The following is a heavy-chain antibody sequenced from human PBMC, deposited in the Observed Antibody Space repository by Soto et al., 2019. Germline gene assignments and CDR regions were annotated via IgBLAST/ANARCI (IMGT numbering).Heavy chain of an antibody. D-gene: IGHD3-3*01. Sequence: GESLKISCKASGCSFSTYWIGWVRQMPGKGLEWMGIIYPGDSDTKYSPSLQGQVTISADKSISTAYLQWSSLKATDTAMYYCARHAYDFWSGHPNPRYYYGMDVWGQGTTVTVSS. V-gene: IGHV5-51*01. CDR1: GCSFSTYW. J-gene: IGHJ6*02. CDR3: ARHAYDFWSGHPNPRYYYGMDV. CDR2: IYPGDSDT.